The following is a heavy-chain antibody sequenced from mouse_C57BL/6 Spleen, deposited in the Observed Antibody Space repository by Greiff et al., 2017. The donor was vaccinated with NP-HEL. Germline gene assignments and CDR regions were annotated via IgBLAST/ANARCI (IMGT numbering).Heavy chain of an antibody. D-gene: IGHD2-1*01. V-gene: IGHV1-82*01. CDR3: ARRFYLDY. CDR1: GYAFSSSW. CDR2: IYPGDGDT. J-gene: IGHJ4*01. Sequence: QVQLQQSGPELVKPGASVKISCKASGYAFSSSWMNWVKQRPGTGLEWIGRIYPGDGDTNYNGKFKGKATLTADKSSSTAYMQLSSLTSEDSAVYFCARRFYLDYWGQGTSVTVSS.